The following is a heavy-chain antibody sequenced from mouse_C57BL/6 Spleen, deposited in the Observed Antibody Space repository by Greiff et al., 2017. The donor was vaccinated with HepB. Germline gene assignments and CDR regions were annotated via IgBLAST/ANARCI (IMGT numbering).Heavy chain of an antibody. Sequence: VQLQQSGTELVKPGASVKLSCKASGYTFTSYWMHWVKQRPGQGLEWIGNINPSNGGTNYNEKFKSKATLTVDKSSSTAYMQLSSLTSEDSAVYYCAREGNYYGSSSWFAYWGQGTLVTVSA. J-gene: IGHJ3*01. D-gene: IGHD1-1*01. V-gene: IGHV1-53*01. CDR2: INPSNGGT. CDR3: AREGNYYGSSSWFAY. CDR1: GYTFTSYW.